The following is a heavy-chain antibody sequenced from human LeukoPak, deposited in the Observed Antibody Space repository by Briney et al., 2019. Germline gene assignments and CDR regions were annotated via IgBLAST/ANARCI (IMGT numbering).Heavy chain of an antibody. CDR2: IYTSGST. CDR3: AKSPYYYDSSGYAHYYYYYGMDV. J-gene: IGHJ6*02. V-gene: IGHV4-4*07. Sequence: SETLSLTCTVSGGSISSYYWSWIRQPAGKGLEWTGRIYTSGSTNYNPSLKSRVTMSVDTSKNQSSLKLSSVTAADTAVYYCAKSPYYYDSSGYAHYYYYYGMDVWGQGTTVTVSS. CDR1: GGSISSYY. D-gene: IGHD3-22*01.